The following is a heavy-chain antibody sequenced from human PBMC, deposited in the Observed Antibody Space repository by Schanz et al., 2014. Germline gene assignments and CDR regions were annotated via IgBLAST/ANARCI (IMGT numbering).Heavy chain of an antibody. J-gene: IGHJ4*02. CDR2: IIPVLAIA. Sequence: QVQLVQSGAEVKKPGSSVKVSCTASGGTFSSYTISWIRQAPGQGLEWMGRIIPVLAIADYAQKFQGRVTITADKSTSTASMELSSLRSDDTAVYYCARDGVDAAAGGNYWGQGTLVTVSS. V-gene: IGHV1-69*08. D-gene: IGHD6-13*01. CDR3: ARDGVDAAAGGNY. CDR1: GGTFSSYT.